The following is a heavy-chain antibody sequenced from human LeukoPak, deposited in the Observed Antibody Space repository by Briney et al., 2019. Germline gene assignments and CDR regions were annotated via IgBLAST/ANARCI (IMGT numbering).Heavy chain of an antibody. V-gene: IGHV3-21*06. D-gene: IGHD5-12*01. CDR3: ARDPHSGYDAYWYFDL. CDR2: ISSSSSYI. CDR1: GFTFSSYS. Sequence: GGSLRLSCAASGFTFSSYSMNWVRQAPGRGLEWVSCISSSSSYIYYADSVKGRFTISRDNTKNTLYLEMSSLRADDTGVYYCARDPHSGYDAYWYFDLWGRGTLVTVSS. J-gene: IGHJ2*01.